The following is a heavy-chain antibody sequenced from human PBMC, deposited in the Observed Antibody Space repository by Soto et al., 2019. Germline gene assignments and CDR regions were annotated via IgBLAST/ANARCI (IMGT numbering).Heavy chain of an antibody. CDR2: INPNSGGT. J-gene: IGHJ6*02. V-gene: IGHV1-2*02. D-gene: IGHD6-13*01. CDR1: GYTFTGYY. Sequence: ASVKVSCKASGYTFTGYYMHWVRQAPGQGLEWMGWINPNSGGTNYAQKFQGRVTMTRDTSISTAYMELSRLRSDDTAVYYCAIKMAAAESLLSGYYGMDVWGQGTTVTVSS. CDR3: AIKMAAAESLLSGYYGMDV.